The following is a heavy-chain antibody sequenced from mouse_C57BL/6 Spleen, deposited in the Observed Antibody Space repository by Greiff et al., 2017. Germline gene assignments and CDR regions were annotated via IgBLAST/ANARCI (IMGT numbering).Heavy chain of an antibody. V-gene: IGHV7-3*01. J-gene: IGHJ1*03. D-gene: IGHD1-1*01. CDR3: AGYKGRTVVATSWYFDV. Sequence: EVKLVESGGGLVQPGGSLSLSCAASGFTFTDYYMSWVRQPPGKALEWLGFIRNKANGYTTEYSASVKGRFTISRDNSQSILYLQMNALRTEDSATYYCAGYKGRTVVATSWYFDVWGTGTTVTVSS. CDR1: GFTFTDYY. CDR2: IRNKANGYTT.